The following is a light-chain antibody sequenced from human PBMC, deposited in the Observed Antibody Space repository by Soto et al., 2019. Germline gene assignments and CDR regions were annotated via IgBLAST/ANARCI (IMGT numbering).Light chain of an antibody. CDR1: QSVRSSY. V-gene: IGKV3-20*01. CDR2: DTS. CDR3: QQYGSSPYT. J-gene: IGKJ2*01. Sequence: EIVLTQSPGTLSLSPGERATLSCRASQSVRSSYLAWYQQKPGQTPCLLIYDTSSRATGIPDRFSGSGSWTDFTRTISRLEPEDFAVYYCQQYGSSPYTFGQGTKLEIK.